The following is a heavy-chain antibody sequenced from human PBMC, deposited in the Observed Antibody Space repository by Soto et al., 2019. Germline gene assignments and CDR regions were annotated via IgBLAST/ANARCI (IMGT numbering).Heavy chain of an antibody. CDR3: ERALYATYYYYAMDV. CDR2: IWYDGSNK. J-gene: IGHJ6*02. V-gene: IGHV3-33*01. Sequence: GGSLRLSCAASGFTFSSYGMHWVRQAPGKGLEWVAVIWYDGSNKYYADSVKGRFTISRDNSKNTLYLQMNSLRAEDTAVYYCERALYATYYYYAMDVWGQGTTVTVSS. CDR1: GFTFSSYG. D-gene: IGHD4-17*01.